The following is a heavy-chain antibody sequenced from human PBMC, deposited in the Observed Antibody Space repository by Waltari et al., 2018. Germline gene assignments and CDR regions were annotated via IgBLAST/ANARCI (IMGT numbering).Heavy chain of an antibody. V-gene: IGHV3-23*01. CDR3: TAGGGDYRPFDY. J-gene: IGHJ4*02. Sequence: EVQLLESGGGLVQPGGSLRLSCVASEFTFSTYAMNWVRQAPGKGLGCVPWINRHRSDISYADSVKGRFTISRDNSNNMLYLHRNSLGAEDTATYHCTAGGGDYRPFDYWGQGTLVTVSS. D-gene: IGHD3-16*02. CDR2: INRHRSDI. CDR1: EFTFSTYA.